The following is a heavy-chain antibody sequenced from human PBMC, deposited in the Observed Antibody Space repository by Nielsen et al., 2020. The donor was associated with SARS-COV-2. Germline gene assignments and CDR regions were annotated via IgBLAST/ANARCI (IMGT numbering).Heavy chain of an antibody. CDR2: IKQDGSEK. Sequence: VRQMPGKGLEWVANIKQDGSEKYYVDSVKGRFTISRDNAKNSLYLQMNSLRAEDTAVYYCARDQRHYYDSSGYYPSWFDPWGQGTLVTVSS. V-gene: IGHV3-7*01. J-gene: IGHJ5*02. D-gene: IGHD3-22*01. CDR3: ARDQRHYYDSSGYYPSWFDP.